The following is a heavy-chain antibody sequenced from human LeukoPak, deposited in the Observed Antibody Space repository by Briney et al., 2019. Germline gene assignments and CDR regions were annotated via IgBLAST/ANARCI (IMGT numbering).Heavy chain of an antibody. CDR2: IKQDASEE. J-gene: IGHJ4*02. CDR3: ASTASLSY. D-gene: IGHD6-6*01. Sequence: PGGSLRPSCAASGFSFSSYWMTWVRQAPGKGLEWVANIKQDASEEHYVDSVKGRFTISRDNAKSSLYLQLNSLRVEDTALYFCASTASLSYWGQGTLVTVSS. V-gene: IGHV3-7*01. CDR1: GFSFSSYW.